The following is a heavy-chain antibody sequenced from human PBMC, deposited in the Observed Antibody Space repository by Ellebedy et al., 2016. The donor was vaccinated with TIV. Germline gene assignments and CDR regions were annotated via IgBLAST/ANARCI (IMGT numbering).Heavy chain of an antibody. CDR2: INPSGGFT. CDR1: EYSLINYY. J-gene: IGHJ4*01. D-gene: IGHD2/OR15-2a*01. Sequence: ASVKVSCKASEYSLINYYMHWVRQAPGQGLEWMAMINPSGGFTKYSQTFQGRISLTSDTSTSTVSMDLTSLTSEDTAVYYCARGGEFFDHWGNGTLVTVSS. CDR3: ARGGEFFDH. V-gene: IGHV1-46*01.